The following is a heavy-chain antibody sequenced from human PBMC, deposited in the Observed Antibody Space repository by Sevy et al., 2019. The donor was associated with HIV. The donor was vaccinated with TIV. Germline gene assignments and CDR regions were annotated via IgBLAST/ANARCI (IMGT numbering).Heavy chain of an antibody. CDR3: TTAHIVAAGDYKYYGMDV. CDR1: GFSFNNAW. V-gene: IGHV3-15*01. D-gene: IGHD6-13*01. Sequence: GGSLRLSCAASGFSFNNAWMNWVRQAPGKGLEWVGHIKRKTDDGTRDYAASVKGRFTISRDESENTLFLQINSLKTEDTAVYYCTTAHIVAAGDYKYYGMDVWGQGTTVTVSS. CDR2: IKRKTDDGTR. J-gene: IGHJ6*02.